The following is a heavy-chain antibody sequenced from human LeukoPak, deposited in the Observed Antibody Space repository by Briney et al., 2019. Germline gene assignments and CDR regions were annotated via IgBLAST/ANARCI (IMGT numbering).Heavy chain of an antibody. CDR3: ARSDVVATYTFDY. J-gene: IGHJ4*02. CDR1: GGTFSSYA. CDR2: IIPIFGTA. V-gene: IGHV1-69*13. Sequence: SVKVSCKASGGTFSSYAISWVRQAPGQGLEWMGGIIPIFGTANYAQKFQGRVTITADESTSTAYMELSSLRSEDTAVYYCARSDVVATYTFDYWGQGTLVTVSS. D-gene: IGHD5-12*01.